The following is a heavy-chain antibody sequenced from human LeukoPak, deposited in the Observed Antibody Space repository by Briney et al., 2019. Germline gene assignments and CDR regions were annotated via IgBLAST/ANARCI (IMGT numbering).Heavy chain of an antibody. Sequence: ASVKVSCKASGYTFTSNYMHWVRQAPGQGLEWMGIINPSGGSTSYAQKFQGRVTMTRDTSTSTVYMELSSLRSEDTAVYYCARSATTGYYYYGMDVWGQGTTVTVSS. CDR1: GYTFTSNY. CDR2: INPSGGST. CDR3: ARSATTGYYYYGMDV. V-gene: IGHV1-46*01. J-gene: IGHJ6*02. D-gene: IGHD4-11*01.